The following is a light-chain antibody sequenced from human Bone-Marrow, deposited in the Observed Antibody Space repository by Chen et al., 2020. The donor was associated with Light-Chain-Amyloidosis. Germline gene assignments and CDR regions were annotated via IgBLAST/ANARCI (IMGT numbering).Light chain of an antibody. Sequence: ALTQPAYVSGSPGQSITISCTGTSSDVGGDNHVSWYQQHPDKAPKLMIYEVTNRPSWVPDRFSGSKSDNTASLTISGLQTEDEADYFCSSYTITNTLVFGSGTRVTVL. V-gene: IGLV2-14*01. CDR1: SSDVGGDNH. CDR2: EVT. CDR3: SSYTITNTLV. J-gene: IGLJ1*01.